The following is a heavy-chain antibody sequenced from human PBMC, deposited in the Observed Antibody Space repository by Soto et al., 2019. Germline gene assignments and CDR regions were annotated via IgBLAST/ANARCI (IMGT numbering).Heavy chain of an antibody. CDR2: ISYDGSNK. CDR3: AKDRDSSGWSFWDY. J-gene: IGHJ4*02. D-gene: IGHD6-19*01. V-gene: IGHV3-30*18. Sequence: QVQLVESGGGVVQPGRSLRLSCAASGFTFSSYGMHWVRQAPGKGLEWVAVISYDGSNKYYADSVKGRFTITRDHSKNTLYLQMNSLRAEDTAVYYCAKDRDSSGWSFWDYCGQGTLVTVSS. CDR1: GFTFSSYG.